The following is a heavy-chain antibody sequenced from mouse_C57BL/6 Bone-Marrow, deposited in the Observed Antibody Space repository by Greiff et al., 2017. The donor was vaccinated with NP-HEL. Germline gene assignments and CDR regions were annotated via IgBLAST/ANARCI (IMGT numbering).Heavy chain of an antibody. D-gene: IGHD1-1*01. V-gene: IGHV1-59*01. CDR2: IDPSDSYT. Sequence: QVQLQQPGAELVRPGTSVKLSCKASGYTFTSYWMHWVKQRPGQGLEWIGVIDPSDSYTNYIQKFKGKATLTVDTSSSTAYMQLSSLTSEDSAVYYWAREGYYGSSYAEFAYWGQGTLVTVSA. CDR1: GYTFTSYW. CDR3: AREGYYGSSYAEFAY. J-gene: IGHJ3*01.